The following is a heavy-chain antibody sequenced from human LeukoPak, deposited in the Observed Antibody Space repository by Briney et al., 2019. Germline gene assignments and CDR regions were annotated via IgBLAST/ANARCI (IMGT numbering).Heavy chain of an antibody. CDR2: IYTSGNT. V-gene: IGHV4-4*07. CDR3: ARVWGDYGHYFFDY. J-gene: IGHJ4*02. Sequence: PSETLSPTCTVSGGSISSDYWSWIRQPAGKGLEWIGRIYTSGNTDYNPSLKSRVTISVDKSKNQFSLKLSSVTAADTAVYYCARVWGDYGHYFFDYWGQGTLVTVSS. D-gene: IGHD4-17*01. CDR1: GGSISSDY.